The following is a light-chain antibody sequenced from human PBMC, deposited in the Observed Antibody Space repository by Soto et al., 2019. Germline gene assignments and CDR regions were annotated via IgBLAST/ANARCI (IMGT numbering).Light chain of an antibody. Sequence: DLQMTQSPSTLSGSVGDRVTITCRASQTISSWLAWYQQKPGKAPKLLIYKASTLKSGVPSRFSGSGSRTEFTLTISSLQPDDFATYYCQHYNSYSEAFGQGTKVVLK. CDR3: QHYNSYSEA. CDR1: QTISSW. CDR2: KAS. V-gene: IGKV1-5*03. J-gene: IGKJ1*01.